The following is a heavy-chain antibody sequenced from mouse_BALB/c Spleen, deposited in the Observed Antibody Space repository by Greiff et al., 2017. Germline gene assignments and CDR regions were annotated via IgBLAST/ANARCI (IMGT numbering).Heavy chain of an antibody. D-gene: IGHD4-1*01. CDR3: ATGTDYAMDY. Sequence: QVQLKQSGAELVRPGSSVKISCKASGYAFSSYWMNWVKQRPGQGLEWIGQIYPGDGDTNYNGKFKGKATLTADKSSSTAYMQLSSLTSEDSAVYFCATGTDYAMDYWGQGTSVTVSS. V-gene: IGHV1-80*01. CDR1: GYAFSSYW. CDR2: IYPGDGDT. J-gene: IGHJ4*01.